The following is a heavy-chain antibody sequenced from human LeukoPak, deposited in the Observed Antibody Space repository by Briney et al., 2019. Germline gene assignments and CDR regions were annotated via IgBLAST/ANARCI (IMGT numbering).Heavy chain of an antibody. D-gene: IGHD3-22*01. Sequence: GGSLRLSCAASGFIFGRDSMNWVRQAPGKGLEWVGRIKSKTDGGTTDYAAPVKGRFTISRDDSKNTLYLQMNSLKTEDTAVYYCARDHSRYWGQGTLVTVSS. CDR1: GFIFGRDS. CDR3: ARDHSRY. J-gene: IGHJ4*02. V-gene: IGHV3-15*01. CDR2: IKSKTDGGTT.